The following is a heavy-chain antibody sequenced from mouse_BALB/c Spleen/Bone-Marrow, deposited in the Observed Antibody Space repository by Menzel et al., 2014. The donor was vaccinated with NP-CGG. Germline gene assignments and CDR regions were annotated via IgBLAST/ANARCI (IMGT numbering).Heavy chain of an antibody. CDR1: GIDFSVFW. V-gene: IGHV4-1*02. CDR3: ARLGYYGGFAY. CDR2: INPDSSTI. Sequence: GIDFSVFWMGWVRQAPGKGLEWIGEINPDSSTINYTPSLKDRFIISRDNAKNTLYLQMSKVRSEDTALYYCARLGYYGGFAYWGQGTLVTVSA. J-gene: IGHJ3*01. D-gene: IGHD2-3*01.